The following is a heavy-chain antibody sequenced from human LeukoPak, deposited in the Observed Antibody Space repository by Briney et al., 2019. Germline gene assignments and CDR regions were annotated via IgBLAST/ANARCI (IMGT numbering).Heavy chain of an antibody. CDR2: TYYSGST. CDR3: ARGGYDFDY. J-gene: IGHJ4*02. V-gene: IGHV4-59*01. D-gene: IGHD5-12*01. CDR1: GGSISSYY. Sequence: PSETLSLTCTVSGGSISSYYWSWIRQPPGKGQEWIGYTYYSGSTNYNPSLKSRVTISVDTSKNQFSLKLSSVTAADTAVYYCARGGYDFDYWGQGTLVTVSS.